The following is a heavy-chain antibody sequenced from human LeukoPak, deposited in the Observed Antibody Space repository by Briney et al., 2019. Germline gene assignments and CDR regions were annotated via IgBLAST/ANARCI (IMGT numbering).Heavy chain of an antibody. Sequence: ASVKVSCKASGGTFSSYAISWVRQAPGQGLEWMAGIIPIFGTANYAQKFQGRVTITADESTSTAYMELSSLRSEDTAVYYCALTYYYDSSGYHYFDYWGQGTLVTVSS. V-gene: IGHV1-69*01. J-gene: IGHJ4*02. CDR1: GGTFSSYA. CDR3: ALTYYYDSSGYHYFDY. CDR2: IIPIFGTA. D-gene: IGHD3-22*01.